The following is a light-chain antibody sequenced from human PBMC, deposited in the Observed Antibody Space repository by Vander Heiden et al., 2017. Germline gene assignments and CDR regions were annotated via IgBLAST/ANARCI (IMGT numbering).Light chain of an antibody. CDR2: GKS. V-gene: IGLV3-19*01. CDR1: SLRNYY. Sequence: SSELTPDPALSVALGQTVRITCPGDSLRNYYPSWYQQKPGQAPLLVFYGKSTRPSGIPGRFSGSSSGDTASLIIHGSQAEDEADYYCNSRDSSGDHVFGGGTKLTVL. CDR3: NSRDSSGDHV. J-gene: IGLJ2*01.